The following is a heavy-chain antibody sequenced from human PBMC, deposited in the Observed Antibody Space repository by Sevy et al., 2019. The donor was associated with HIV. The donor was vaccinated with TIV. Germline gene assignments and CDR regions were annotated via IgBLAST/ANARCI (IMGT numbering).Heavy chain of an antibody. V-gene: IGHV4-59*01. D-gene: IGHD5-12*01. Sequence: SETLSLTCTVSGGSISAYYWTWIRQPPGKRLEYIGYIYYTGTTNYNPSLKSRVTISVDTSKNKFSLKLSSVTAADKAILYCAGAPPVRSGDDSLNCFDPWGQGTLVTVSS. J-gene: IGHJ5*02. CDR3: AGAPPVRSGDDSLNCFDP. CDR1: GGSISAYY. CDR2: IYYTGTT.